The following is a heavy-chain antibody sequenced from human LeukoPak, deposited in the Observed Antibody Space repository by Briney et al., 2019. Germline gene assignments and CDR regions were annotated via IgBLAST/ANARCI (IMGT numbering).Heavy chain of an antibody. Sequence: GASLQISCKGSGSSFTNYWIGWVRQRPGKGLECMGIIYPGDSDTRYSPSFQGQVTISADKSISTAYLQWSSLKASDTAIYYCARRVVTPGNAFDIWGQGTMVTVSS. J-gene: IGHJ3*02. D-gene: IGHD4-23*01. CDR2: IYPGDSDT. CDR3: ARRVVTPGNAFDI. V-gene: IGHV5-51*01. CDR1: GSSFTNYW.